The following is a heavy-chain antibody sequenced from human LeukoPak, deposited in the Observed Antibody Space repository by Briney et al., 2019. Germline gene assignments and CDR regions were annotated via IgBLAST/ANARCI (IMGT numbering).Heavy chain of an antibody. CDR1: GFTFSNYW. J-gene: IGHJ5*02. CDR2: INSDGINT. CDR3: ARDLLGYCSGGSCYEVDP. D-gene: IGHD2-15*01. Sequence: GGSLRLSCAASGFTFSNYWMHWVRQAPGKGLVWVSRINSDGINTSYADSVKGRFTISRDNAKNTLNLQMNSLRAEDTAVYYCARDLLGYCSGGSCYEVDPWGQGTLVTVSS. V-gene: IGHV3-74*01.